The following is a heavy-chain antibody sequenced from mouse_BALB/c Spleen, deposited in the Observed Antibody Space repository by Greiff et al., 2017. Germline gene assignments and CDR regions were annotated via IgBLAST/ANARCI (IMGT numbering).Heavy chain of an antibody. V-gene: IGHV1-82*01. D-gene: IGHD2-3*01. J-gene: IGHJ4*01. CDR1: GYAFSSSW. CDR2: IYPGDGDT. CDR3: ARGDGMDY. Sequence: LVEPGASVKISCKASGYAFSSSWMNWVKQRPGQGLEWIGRIYPGDGDTNYNGKFKGKATLTADKSSSTAYMQLSSLTSVDSAVYFCARGDGMDYWGQGTSVTVSS.